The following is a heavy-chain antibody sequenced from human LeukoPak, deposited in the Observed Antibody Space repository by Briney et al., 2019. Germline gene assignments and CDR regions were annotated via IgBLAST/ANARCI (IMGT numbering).Heavy chain of an antibody. V-gene: IGHV3-21*01. CDR1: GFTFSSYS. Sequence: GGSLRLSCAASGFTFSSYSMNWVRQAPGKGLEWVSSISSSSSYIYYADSVKGRFTISRDNAKNSLYLQMNSLRAEDTAVYYCARDSYSSSWSSELDYWGQGTLVTVSS. J-gene: IGHJ4*02. CDR2: ISSSSSYI. D-gene: IGHD6-13*01. CDR3: ARDSYSSSWSSELDY.